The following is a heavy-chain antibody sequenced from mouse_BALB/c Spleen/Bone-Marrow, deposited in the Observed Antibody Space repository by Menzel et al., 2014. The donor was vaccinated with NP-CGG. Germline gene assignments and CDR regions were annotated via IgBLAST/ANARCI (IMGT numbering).Heavy chain of an antibody. CDR3: ARHAYGNSYWYFDV. V-gene: IGHV1-82*01. Sequence: VQLQQSGPELVKPGASVKISCKASGYAFSSSWMNWVKQRPGQGLEWIGRIYPGDGDTNYNWKFKGRATLTADKSSSTAYMQLSSLTSVDSAVYFCARHAYGNSYWYFDVWGAGTTVTVAS. D-gene: IGHD2-1*01. J-gene: IGHJ1*01. CDR1: GYAFSSSW. CDR2: IYPGDGDT.